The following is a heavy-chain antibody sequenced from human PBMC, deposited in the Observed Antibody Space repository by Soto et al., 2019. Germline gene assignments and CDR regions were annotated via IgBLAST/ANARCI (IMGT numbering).Heavy chain of an antibody. J-gene: IGHJ3*02. V-gene: IGHV3-30*18. CDR2: ISYDGSNK. CDR3: AKVMGQWLQRDAFDI. CDR1: GFTFSSYG. Sequence: QVQLVESGGGVVQPGRSLRLSCAASGFTFSSYGMHWVRQAPGKGLEWVAVISYDGSNKYYADSVKGRFTISRDNSKNTLYLQMNSLRAEDTAVYYCAKVMGQWLQRDAFDIWGQGTMVTVSS. D-gene: IGHD6-19*01.